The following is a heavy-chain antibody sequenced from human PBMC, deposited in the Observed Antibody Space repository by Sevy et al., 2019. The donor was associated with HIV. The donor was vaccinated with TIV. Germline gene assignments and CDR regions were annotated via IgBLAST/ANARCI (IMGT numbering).Heavy chain of an antibody. D-gene: IGHD3-9*01. Sequence: GGSLRLSCVVSGIIFTSSGMHWVRQAPGKGLEWVAVISYHERDKFYADSVKGRFTISRDNSKNILYLQMNGLRIEDTAVYYCAKDFTGYNGMDVWGQGTMVTVSS. V-gene: IGHV3-30*18. CDR3: AKDFTGYNGMDV. CDR2: ISYHERDK. CDR1: GIIFTSSG. J-gene: IGHJ6*02.